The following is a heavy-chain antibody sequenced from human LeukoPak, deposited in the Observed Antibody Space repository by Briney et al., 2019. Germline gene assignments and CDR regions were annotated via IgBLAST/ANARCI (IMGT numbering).Heavy chain of an antibody. Sequence: PSKTLSLTCTVSGGSISSGGYYWSWIRQPPGKGLEWIGYIYHSGSTYYNPSLKSRVTISVDRSKNQFSLKLSSVTAADTAVYYCARVASGRSPGGSTNWGSFDYWGQGTLVTVSS. V-gene: IGHV4-30-2*01. CDR1: GGSISSGGYY. D-gene: IGHD7-27*01. CDR3: ARVASGRSPGGSTNWGSFDY. J-gene: IGHJ4*02. CDR2: IYHSGST.